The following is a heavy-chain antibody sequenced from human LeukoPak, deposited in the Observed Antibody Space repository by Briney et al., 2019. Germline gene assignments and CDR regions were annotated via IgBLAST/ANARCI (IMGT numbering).Heavy chain of an antibody. V-gene: IGHV3-30*02. D-gene: IGHD2-15*01. Sequence: GGSLRLSCAASGFTFSSYGMHWVRQAPGKGLEWVAFIRFDGSNTYYADSVKGRFTISRDNSKNTLSLQMNSLRVEDTAVYYCAKRSPLNCSGGSCYSNWFDPWGQGTLVIVSS. J-gene: IGHJ5*02. CDR2: IRFDGSNT. CDR1: GFTFSSYG. CDR3: AKRSPLNCSGGSCYSNWFDP.